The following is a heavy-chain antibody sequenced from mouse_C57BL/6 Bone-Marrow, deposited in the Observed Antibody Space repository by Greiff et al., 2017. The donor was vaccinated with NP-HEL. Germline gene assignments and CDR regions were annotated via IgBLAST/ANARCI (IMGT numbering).Heavy chain of an antibody. CDR3: ARTGTFLAY. D-gene: IGHD4-1*01. Sequence: EVHLVESGGGLVKPGGSLKLPCAASGFTFSSYAMSWVRQTPEKRLEWVATISDGGSYTYYPDNVKGRFTISRDNAKNNLYLQMGHLKSEDTAMYYCARTGTFLAYWGQGTLVTVSA. V-gene: IGHV5-4*01. CDR2: ISDGGSYT. J-gene: IGHJ3*01. CDR1: GFTFSSYA.